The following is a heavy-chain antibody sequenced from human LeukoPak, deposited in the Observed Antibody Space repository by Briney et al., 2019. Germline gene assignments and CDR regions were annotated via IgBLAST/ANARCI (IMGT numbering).Heavy chain of an antibody. CDR2: IYYSGST. J-gene: IGHJ4*02. CDR3: ARAWDYGSGSYYTAYFDY. CDR1: GNSISSGDNY. D-gene: IGHD3-10*01. V-gene: IGHV4-61*08. Sequence: PSQTLSLTCTVSGNSISSGDNYWSWIRQPPGKGLEWIGYIYYSGSTNYNPSLKSRVTISVDTSKNQFSLKLNSVTAADTAVYYCARAWDYGSGSYYTAYFDYWGQGTLVTVSS.